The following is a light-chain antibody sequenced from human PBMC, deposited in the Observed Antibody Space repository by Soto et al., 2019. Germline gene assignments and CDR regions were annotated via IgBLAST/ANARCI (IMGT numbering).Light chain of an antibody. J-gene: IGKJ1*01. Sequence: EIVLTQSPGTLSLSPGERATLSCRARQSVSSSYLAWYQQKPGQAPRLLIYGASSRATGIPDRFSGSGSGTDFTLTISRLEPEDFAVYYCQHRSMVAHLWTFGQGTKVEIK. V-gene: IGKV3-20*01. CDR1: QSVSSSY. CDR3: QHRSMVAHLWT. CDR2: GAS.